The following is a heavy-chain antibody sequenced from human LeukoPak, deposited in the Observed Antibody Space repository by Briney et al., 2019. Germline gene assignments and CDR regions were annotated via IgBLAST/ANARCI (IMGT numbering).Heavy chain of an antibody. CDR1: GGSISSNGYY. CDR2: IYYSGGT. Sequence: SETLSLTCTVSGGSISSNGYYWAWFRQPPGKGLEWIGSIYYSGGTYYNPSLKSRVTISIDTSKNQFSLKLSSVTAADTAVYYCARHGPNTGGYDYVWGSYRYNPTRFFDYWGQGTLVTVSS. J-gene: IGHJ4*02. D-gene: IGHD3-16*02. CDR3: ARHGPNTGGYDYVWGSYRYNPTRFFDY. V-gene: IGHV4-39*01.